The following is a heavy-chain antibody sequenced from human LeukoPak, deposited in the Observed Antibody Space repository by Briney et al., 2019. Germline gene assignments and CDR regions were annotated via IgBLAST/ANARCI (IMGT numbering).Heavy chain of an antibody. CDR3: ARVIGSYGDSAY. D-gene: IGHD3-16*01. CDR1: GFTISSYS. CDR2: ISSTSSAI. Sequence: GGSLRLSCAASGFTISSYSMNWVRQAPGKGLEWLSYISSTSSAIYYADSLKGRFTISRDNAKNSLYLQMDSLRAEDTAVYYCARVIGSYGDSAYWGQGTLVTVSS. J-gene: IGHJ4*02. V-gene: IGHV3-48*04.